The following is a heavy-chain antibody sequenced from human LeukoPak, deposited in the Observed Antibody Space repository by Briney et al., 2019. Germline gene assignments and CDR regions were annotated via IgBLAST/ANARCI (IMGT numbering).Heavy chain of an antibody. Sequence: GGSLRLSCAASGFTFSDYDMNWVRQAPGKGLEWVSSISSSSSYVSYADSVKGRYTISRDNAKNSLYLQMNSLRAEDTAVYDYARDAREGVDYGYEGGWFDYWGQGTLVTVSS. D-gene: IGHD5-18*01. V-gene: IGHV3-21*01. J-gene: IGHJ5*01. CDR3: ARDAREGVDYGYEGGWFDY. CDR2: ISSSSSYV. CDR1: GFTFSDYD.